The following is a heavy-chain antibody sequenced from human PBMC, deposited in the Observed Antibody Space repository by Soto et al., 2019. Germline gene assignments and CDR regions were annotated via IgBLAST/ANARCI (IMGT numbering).Heavy chain of an antibody. V-gene: IGHV1-18*01. J-gene: IGHJ4*02. D-gene: IGHD6-13*01. CDR1: GYTFTSYS. CDR3: ARDLAAAGPFDY. Sequence: QVQLVQSGAEVKKPGASVKVSCKASGYTFTSYSISWVLQAPGQGLEWMGWINPYNGNTNYAQKLQGRVTMTTDTSTSTAYMELRSLRSDDTAVYYCARDLAAAGPFDYWGQGTLVTVSS. CDR2: INPYNGNT.